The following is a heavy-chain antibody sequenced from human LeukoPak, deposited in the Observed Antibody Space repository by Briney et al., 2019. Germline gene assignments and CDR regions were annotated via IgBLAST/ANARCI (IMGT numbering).Heavy chain of an antibody. Sequence: ASVKVSCKASGYTLTGYYMHWVRQAPGQGLEWMGWLNPNSGGTKYAQKFQGRVTMTRDTSISTAYMELSRLRSDDTAMYYCARDKLGLGELSLYDQWGQGTLVTVFS. V-gene: IGHV1-2*02. J-gene: IGHJ5*02. CDR3: ARDKLGLGELSLYDQ. CDR1: GYTLTGYY. CDR2: LNPNSGGT. D-gene: IGHD3-16*02.